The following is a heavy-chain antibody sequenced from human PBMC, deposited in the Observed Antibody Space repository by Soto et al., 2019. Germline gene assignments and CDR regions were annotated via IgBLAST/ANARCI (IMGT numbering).Heavy chain of an antibody. D-gene: IGHD3-9*01. Sequence: VTLILSCSASGFTFISYAMCWVRTAPGKGLEWVSYISSSVSTIYYADSVKGRFTISRDNAKNSLYLQMNSLRAQDTAVYYCVRRTGYSPDWFDPWGQGTLVTVFS. J-gene: IGHJ5*02. CDR3: VRRTGYSPDWFDP. CDR1: GFTFISYA. V-gene: IGHV3-48*04. CDR2: ISSSVSTI.